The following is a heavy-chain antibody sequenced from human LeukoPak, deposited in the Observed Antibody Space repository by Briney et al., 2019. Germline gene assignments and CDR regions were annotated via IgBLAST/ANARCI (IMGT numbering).Heavy chain of an antibody. CDR3: ARAIRGSYYMDV. Sequence: SETLSLTCTVSGGSISSRSDYWSWIRQPPGKGLEWIGYIYYSGSTNYNPSLKSRVTISVDTSKNQFSLKLSSVTAADTAVYYCARAIRGSYYMDVWGKGTTVTISS. CDR2: IYYSGST. D-gene: IGHD3-10*01. CDR1: GGSISSRSDY. V-gene: IGHV4-61*01. J-gene: IGHJ6*03.